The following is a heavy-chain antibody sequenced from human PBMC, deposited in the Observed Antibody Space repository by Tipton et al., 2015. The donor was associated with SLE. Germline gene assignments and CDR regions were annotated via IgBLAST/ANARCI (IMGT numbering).Heavy chain of an antibody. CDR3: AGDSAVNFWYFDL. V-gene: IGHV4-59*11. J-gene: IGHJ2*01. CDR2: ISYTGNT. CDR1: GASISTHY. Sequence: TLSLTCTVSGASISTHYWSWIRQPPGKGLEWIGYISYTGNTNFNPSLKSRVTMSVATSKNQFSLRLTSVTAADTAMYYCAGDSAVNFWYFDLWGRGTLVTVPS.